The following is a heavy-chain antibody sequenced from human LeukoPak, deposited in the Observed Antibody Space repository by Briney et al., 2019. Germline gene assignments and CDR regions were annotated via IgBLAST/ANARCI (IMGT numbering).Heavy chain of an antibody. D-gene: IGHD2-2*01. Sequence: PGRSLRLSCAASGFTFDDYAMHWVRQAPGKGLEWVSGIRWNSGSIGYADSVKGRFTISRDNAKNSLYLQMNSLGAEDTALYYCAKAITGYCSSTSCPYAFDIWGQGTMVTVSS. CDR3: AKAITGYCSSTSCPYAFDI. CDR1: GFTFDDYA. J-gene: IGHJ3*02. CDR2: IRWNSGSI. V-gene: IGHV3-9*01.